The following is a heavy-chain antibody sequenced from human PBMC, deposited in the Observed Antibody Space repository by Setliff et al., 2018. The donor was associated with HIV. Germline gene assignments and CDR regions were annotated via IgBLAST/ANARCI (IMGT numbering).Heavy chain of an antibody. J-gene: IGHJ3*01. D-gene: IGHD1-1*01. CDR3: AKPTPGLYPRSFDV. CDR1: GFAFSTYD. Sequence: GGSLRLSCAASGFAFSTYDMNWVRQTPGKGLEWVADVSPGSTVTRYLDSVKGRFTVSRDDSNNILFLQMNNLGAEDTAIYYCAKPTPGLYPRSFDVWGQGTMVTVSS. CDR2: VSPGSTVT. V-gene: IGHV3-23*01.